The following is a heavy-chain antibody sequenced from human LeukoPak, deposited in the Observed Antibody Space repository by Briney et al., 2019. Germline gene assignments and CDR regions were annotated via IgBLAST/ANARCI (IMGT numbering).Heavy chain of an antibody. CDR3: AKDRRACSSSSCYYRFDY. J-gene: IGHJ4*02. CDR1: EFTFSSYA. CDR2: ISDSGGSK. Sequence: GGSLRLSCAASEFTFSSYAMSWVRQAPGKGLEWVSAISDSGGSKYYADSVKGRFTISRDNSKNTVYLQMNSLRAEDTAVYYCAKDRRACSSSSCYYRFDYWGQGTLVTVSS. D-gene: IGHD2-2*01. V-gene: IGHV3-23*01.